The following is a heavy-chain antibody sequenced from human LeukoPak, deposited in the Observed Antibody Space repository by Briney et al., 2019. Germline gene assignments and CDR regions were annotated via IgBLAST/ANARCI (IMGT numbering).Heavy chain of an antibody. V-gene: IGHV3-23*01. CDR3: AKYWEGAVANPSHQFEY. Sequence: PGGSLRHSCAASGVTFSSYARSWVRQAPGKGLEWVSAISGSGGSTYYADSVKGRFTISRDNSKNTLYLQMNSLRAEDMGVYYCAKYWEGAVANPSHQFEYWGQGTLVTVSS. CDR2: ISGSGGST. J-gene: IGHJ4*02. CDR1: GVTFSSYA. D-gene: IGHD6-19*01.